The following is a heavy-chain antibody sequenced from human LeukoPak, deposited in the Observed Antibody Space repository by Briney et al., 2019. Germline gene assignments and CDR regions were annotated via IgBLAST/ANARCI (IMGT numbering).Heavy chain of an antibody. CDR1: GFTFSSYW. CDR3: VRDKLTGASRLDY. D-gene: IGHD7-27*01. CDR2: IKQDGSQK. J-gene: IGHJ4*02. Sequence: GGSLRLSCAASGFTFSSYWMSWVRQAPGKGLEWVANIKQDGSQKYYVDSVKGRFTISRDNAKNSLYLQMNSLRAEDTAVYYCVRDKLTGASRLDYWGQGTLLTVSS. V-gene: IGHV3-7*03.